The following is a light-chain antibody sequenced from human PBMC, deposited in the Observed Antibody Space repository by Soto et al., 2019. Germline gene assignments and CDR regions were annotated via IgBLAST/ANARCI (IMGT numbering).Light chain of an antibody. CDR3: QQRSNWPVT. Sequence: EIVLAQSPGTLSLSPGERATLSCRASQSVSSSYLAWYQQKPGQAPRLLIYGAFSRATGIPARFSGSGSGTDFTLIISSLEPEDFAVYYCQQRSNWPVTFGLGTKV. CDR2: GAF. CDR1: QSVSSSY. J-gene: IGKJ1*01. V-gene: IGKV3D-20*02.